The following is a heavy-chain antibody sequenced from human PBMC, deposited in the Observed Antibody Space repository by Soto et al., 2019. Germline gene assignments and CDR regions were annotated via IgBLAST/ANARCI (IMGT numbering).Heavy chain of an antibody. Sequence: GGSLRLSCAASGFTFSSYAMSWVRQAPGKGLEWVSAISGSGGSTYYADSVKGRFTISRDNSKNTLYLQMNGLRAEDTAVYYCAKSSWDILTGYLYWGRGTLVTVSS. CDR1: GFTFSSYA. CDR2: ISGSGGST. J-gene: IGHJ4*02. CDR3: AKSSWDILTGYLY. V-gene: IGHV3-23*01. D-gene: IGHD3-9*01.